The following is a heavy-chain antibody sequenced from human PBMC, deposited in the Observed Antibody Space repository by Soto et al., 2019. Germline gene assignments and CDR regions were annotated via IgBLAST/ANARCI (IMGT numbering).Heavy chain of an antibody. V-gene: IGHV4-30-2*01. D-gene: IGHD5-12*01. J-gene: IGHJ5*02. CDR2: IYHSGST. Sequence: PSETLSLTCAVSGGSISSGGYSWSWIRQPPGEGLEWIGYIYHSGSTYYNPSLKSRVTISVDRSKNQFSLKLSSVTAADTAVYYCARGGYATLNWFDPWGQGTLVTVSS. CDR1: GGSISSGGYS. CDR3: ARGGYATLNWFDP.